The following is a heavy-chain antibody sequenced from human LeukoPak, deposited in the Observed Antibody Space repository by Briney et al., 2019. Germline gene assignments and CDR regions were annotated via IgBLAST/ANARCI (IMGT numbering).Heavy chain of an antibody. D-gene: IGHD3-3*01. Sequence: SETLSLTCAVYGGSFSGYYWSWIRQPPGKGLEWIGEINHSGSTNYNPSLKSRVTISVDTSKNQFSLKLSSVIAADTAVYYCARGYDFWSGYSPNYYYYYMDVWGKGTTVTVSS. V-gene: IGHV4-34*01. CDR3: ARGYDFWSGYSPNYYYYYMDV. CDR2: INHSGST. CDR1: GGSFSGYY. J-gene: IGHJ6*03.